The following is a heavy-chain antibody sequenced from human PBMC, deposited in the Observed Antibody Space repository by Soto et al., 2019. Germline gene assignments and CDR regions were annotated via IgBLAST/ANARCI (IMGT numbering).Heavy chain of an antibody. V-gene: IGHV4-59*01. Sequence: SETLSLTCTVSGGSISSYYWSWIRQPPGKGLGWIGYIYYSGSTNYNPSLKSRVTISVDTSLNQFSLQLSPVTAADTAVDYCARFGKRSQAAAGTRLLDYYYYMDVWGKGTTVTVSS. CDR1: GGSISSYY. CDR2: IYYSGST. D-gene: IGHD6-13*01. CDR3: ARFGKRSQAAAGTRLLDYYYYMDV. J-gene: IGHJ6*03.